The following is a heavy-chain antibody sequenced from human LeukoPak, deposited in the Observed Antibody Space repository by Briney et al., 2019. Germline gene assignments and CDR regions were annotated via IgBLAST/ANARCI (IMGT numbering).Heavy chain of an antibody. D-gene: IGHD1-26*01. CDR2: IYNGVNT. CDR1: GGSISNYY. V-gene: IGHV4-59*01. CDR3: ARSRAFNSGAFDP. J-gene: IGHJ5*02. Sequence: PSETLSLTCTVSGGSISNYYWNWIRQPPGKGVEWIAHIYNGVNTNYNPSLKSRVTISVDTSKNQFSLRLNSVTAADTAVYYCARSRAFNSGAFDPWGQGSLVTVSS.